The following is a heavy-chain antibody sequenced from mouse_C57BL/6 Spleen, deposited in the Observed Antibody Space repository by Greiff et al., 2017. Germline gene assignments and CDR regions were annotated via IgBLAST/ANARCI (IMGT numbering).Heavy chain of an antibody. Sequence: VKVVESGAELMKPGASVKLSCKATGYTFTGYWIEWVKQRPGHGLEWIGEILPGSGSTNYNEKFKGKATFTADTTSNKAYMQLSSLTTEDSAIYCGASLGDYYGKDYAMDYWGQGTSVTVSS. CDR1: GYTFTGYW. V-gene: IGHV1-9*01. D-gene: IGHD1-1*01. CDR2: ILPGSGST. CDR3: ASLGDYYGKDYAMDY. J-gene: IGHJ4*01.